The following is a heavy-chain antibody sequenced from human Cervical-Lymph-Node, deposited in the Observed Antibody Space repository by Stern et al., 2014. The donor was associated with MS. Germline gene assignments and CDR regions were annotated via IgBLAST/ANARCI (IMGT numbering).Heavy chain of an antibody. D-gene: IGHD6-19*01. J-gene: IGHJ6*02. CDR1: GYSFTSYY. Sequence: VQLVESGAEVKKPGASVKVSCKASGYSFTSYYIHWVRQAPGQGLEWMGIINPSDGSTSYAQKFQGRVTMTRDTSTSIVCMELSSLRSEDTAVYYCAREVAGHRLGMMDVWGQGTTVTVSS. V-gene: IGHV1-46*01. CDR2: INPSDGST. CDR3: AREVAGHRLGMMDV.